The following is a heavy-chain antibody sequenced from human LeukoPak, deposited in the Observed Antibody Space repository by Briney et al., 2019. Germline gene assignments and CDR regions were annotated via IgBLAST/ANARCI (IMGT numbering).Heavy chain of an antibody. V-gene: IGHV7-4-1*02. CDR3: ARGKDEFDY. J-gene: IGHJ4*02. CDR2: INTNTGNP. CDR1: GYTFTKYG. Sequence: GASVKVSCKASGYTFTKYGITWGRQAPGQGLEWMGWINTNTGNPTYAQGFTGRFVFSLDTSFSTAYLQISSLKAEDTAVYYCARGKDEFDYWGQGTLVTVSS.